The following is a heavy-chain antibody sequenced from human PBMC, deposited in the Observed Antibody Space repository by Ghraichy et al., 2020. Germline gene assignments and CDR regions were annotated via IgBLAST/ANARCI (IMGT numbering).Heavy chain of an antibody. CDR3: AREYFSSISCYYDAFDI. J-gene: IGHJ3*02. V-gene: IGHV4-59*01. CDR1: GGSISSYF. CDR2: IYSSGST. D-gene: IGHD2-21*01. Sequence: SETLSLTCTVSGGSISSYFWSWIRQPPGKGLEWIGYIYSSGSTNYNPSLKSRVTLSVDTSKNQLSLKLSSVTAADTAVYYCAREYFSSISCYYDAFDIWGQGTMVTVSS.